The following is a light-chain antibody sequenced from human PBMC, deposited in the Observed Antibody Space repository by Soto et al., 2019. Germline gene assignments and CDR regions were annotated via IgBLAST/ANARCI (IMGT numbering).Light chain of an antibody. V-gene: IGLV2-8*01. CDR2: EVS. J-gene: IGLJ1*01. CDR1: SSDVGGYNS. CDR3: ASYAVSNNWG. Sequence: QSALTQPPSASGSPGQSVAISCTGTSSDVGGYNSVSWYQQHPGKAPKLMIYEVSKRPSGVPDRFSGSKSGNTASLTVSGLQAEDEADYYCASYAVSNNWGFGTGTKVTVL.